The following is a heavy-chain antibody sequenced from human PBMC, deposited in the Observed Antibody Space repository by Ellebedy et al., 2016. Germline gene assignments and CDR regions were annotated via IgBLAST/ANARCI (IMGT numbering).Heavy chain of an antibody. CDR2: ISYGGSSK. J-gene: IGHJ5*01. V-gene: IGHV3-30*18. CDR3: AKDGPLASENPKDDFFDS. Sequence: GESLKISXTASGFTFTTYGMHWVRQAPGKGLEWVATISYGGSSKYYADSVRGRFSISKDNSKNTVYLQMNSLRTEDTAVYYCAKDGPLASENPKDDFFDSWGPGTLVTVSS. D-gene: IGHD3/OR15-3a*01. CDR1: GFTFTTYG.